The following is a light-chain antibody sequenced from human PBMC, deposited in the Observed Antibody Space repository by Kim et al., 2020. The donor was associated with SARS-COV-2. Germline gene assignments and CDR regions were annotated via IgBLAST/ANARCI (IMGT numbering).Light chain of an antibody. CDR3: QQSYSTPRT. Sequence: DIQMTQSPSSLSASVGDRVTITCRTSQNITNYLNWYQQKPGKAPKVLIYGASSLHSGVPSRFSGSGSVTDFSLTINSLQPEDLATYYCQQSYSTPRTFGGGTKVDIK. CDR2: GAS. J-gene: IGKJ4*01. V-gene: IGKV1-39*01. CDR1: QNITNY.